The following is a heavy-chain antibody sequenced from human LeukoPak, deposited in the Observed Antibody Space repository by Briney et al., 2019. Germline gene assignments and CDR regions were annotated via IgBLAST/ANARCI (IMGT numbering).Heavy chain of an antibody. CDR1: GGSISSYY. D-gene: IGHD3-10*01. CDR3: ASVVVRGTYNWFDP. CDR2: IYTSGST. J-gene: IGHJ5*02. Sequence: SETLSLTCTVSGGSISSYYWSWIRQPAGKGLEWIGRIYTSGSTNYNPSLKSRVTMSVDTSKNQFSLKLSSVTAADTAVYYCASVVVRGTYNWFDPWGQGTLVTVSS. V-gene: IGHV4-4*07.